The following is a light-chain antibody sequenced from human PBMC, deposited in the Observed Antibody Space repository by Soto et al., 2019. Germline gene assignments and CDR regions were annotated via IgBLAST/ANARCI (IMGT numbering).Light chain of an antibody. V-gene: IGKV3-11*01. Sequence: EIVLTQSPATLSLSPGERATLSCRASQSVGTYFAWYQQKPGQAPRLLIYASSNTATGIPARFSGSGSGTEFSLTISSLETEDFAVYYCQQRSDWPSTFGGGTKVEIK. CDR3: QQRSDWPST. CDR2: ASS. J-gene: IGKJ4*01. CDR1: QSVGTY.